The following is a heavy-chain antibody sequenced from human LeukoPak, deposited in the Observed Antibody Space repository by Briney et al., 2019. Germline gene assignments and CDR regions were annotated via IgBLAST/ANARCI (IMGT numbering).Heavy chain of an antibody. J-gene: IGHJ3*02. D-gene: IGHD3-9*01. CDR2: IKQDGSEK. CDR1: GFTFSSYW. V-gene: IGHV3-7*01. CDR3: ASTYDILTSDAFDI. Sequence: GGSLRLSCAASGFTFSSYWMSWVRQAPGKGLEWVANIKQDGSEKYYVDSVKGRFTISRDNAKNSLYLQMNSLRAEDTAVYYFASTYDILTSDAFDIWGQGTMVTVSS.